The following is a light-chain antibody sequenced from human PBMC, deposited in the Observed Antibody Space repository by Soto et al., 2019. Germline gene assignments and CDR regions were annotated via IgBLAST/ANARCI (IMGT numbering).Light chain of an antibody. V-gene: IGKV3-20*01. CDR1: QSVSSSY. CDR2: GAS. Sequence: EIVLTQSPGTLSLSPGERATISCRASQSVSSSYLAWYQQKPGQAPRLLIYGASSRATGIPYRFSGSGSGTDFTLTISRLEPEDFAVYYCQQYGSSGYTFGQGTKLEIK. CDR3: QQYGSSGYT. J-gene: IGKJ2*01.